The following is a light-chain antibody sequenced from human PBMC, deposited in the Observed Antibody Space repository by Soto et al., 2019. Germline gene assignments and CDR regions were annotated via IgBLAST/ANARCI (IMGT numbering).Light chain of an antibody. V-gene: IGLV2-14*01. CDR3: SSYTSSSTPYV. CDR2: EVS. CDR1: SSDVGDYNY. J-gene: IGLJ1*01. Sequence: QSALTQSASGSGSPGQSITISCTGTSSDVGDYNYVSWYQQHPGKAPKLMIYEVSNRPSGVSNRFSGSKSGNTASLTISGLQAEDEADYYCSSYTSSSTPYVFGTGTKVTVL.